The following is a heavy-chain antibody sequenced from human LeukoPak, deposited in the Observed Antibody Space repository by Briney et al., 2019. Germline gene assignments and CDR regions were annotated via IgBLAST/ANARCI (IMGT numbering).Heavy chain of an antibody. D-gene: IGHD5-12*01. J-gene: IGHJ5*02. CDR3: ARDLWESETIRGSGSFDP. CDR1: GFTLSSYG. V-gene: IGHV3-23*01. CDR2: ISGSGGST. Sequence: PGGSLRLSCAASGFTLSSYGMSWVRQAPGKGLEWVSAISGSGGSTYYADSGKGRFTISRDNSKNTLYLQMNSLRAEDTTVYYCARDLWESETIRGSGSFDPWGQGNLVTVSS.